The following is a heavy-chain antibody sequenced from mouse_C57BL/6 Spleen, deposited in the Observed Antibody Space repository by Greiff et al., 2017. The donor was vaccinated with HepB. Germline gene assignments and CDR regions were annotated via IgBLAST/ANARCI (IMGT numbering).Heavy chain of an antibody. CDR1: GYTFTSYW. Sequence: QVQLQQPGTELVKPGASVKLSCKASGYTFTSYWMHWVKQRPGQGLEWIGNINPSNGGTNYNEKFKSKATLTVDKSSSTAYMQLSSLTSEDSAVYFCARGGYQDYAMDYWGQGTSVTVSS. V-gene: IGHV1-53*01. J-gene: IGHJ4*01. D-gene: IGHD5-1-1*01. CDR2: INPSNGGT. CDR3: ARGGYQDYAMDY.